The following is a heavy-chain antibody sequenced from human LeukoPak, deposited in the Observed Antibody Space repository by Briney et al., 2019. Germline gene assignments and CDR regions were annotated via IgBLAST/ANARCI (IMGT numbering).Heavy chain of an antibody. CDR1: GFTFSSYA. V-gene: IGHV3-23*01. CDR3: AKSTVWYSGSYYDY. J-gene: IGHJ4*02. D-gene: IGHD1-26*01. Sequence: GGSLRLSCAASGFTFSSYAMSWVRQAPGKGLEWVSAISGSGGSTYYADSMKGRFTISRDNSKNTLYLQMNSLRAEDTAVYYCAKSTVWYSGSYYDYWGQGTLVTVSS. CDR2: ISGSGGST.